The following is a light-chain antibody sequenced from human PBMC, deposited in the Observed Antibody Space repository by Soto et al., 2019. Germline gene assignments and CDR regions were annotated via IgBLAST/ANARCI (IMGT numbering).Light chain of an antibody. V-gene: IGLV2-14*01. Sequence: QSALTQPASVSGSPGQSITISCTGTSSDVGGYSYVSWYQQHPGKAPKLMIYEVSNRPSGVSNRFSGSKSGNTASLTISGRQAEDEDDYYYSSYTSSSIDYVFGTGTKVTVL. CDR3: SSYTSSSIDYV. CDR1: SSDVGGYSY. CDR2: EVS. J-gene: IGLJ1*01.